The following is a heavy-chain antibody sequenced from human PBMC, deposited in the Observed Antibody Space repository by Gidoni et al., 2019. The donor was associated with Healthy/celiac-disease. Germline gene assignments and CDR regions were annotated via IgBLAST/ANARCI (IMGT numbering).Heavy chain of an antibody. Sequence: QVQLVESEGGVVQPGRSLRPSCAASGFTFSSYAMHWVRQAPGKGLEWVAVISYDGSNKYYADSVKGRFTISRDNSKNTLYLQINSLRAEDTAVYYCARGGGKWELLPPRGYWGQGTLVTVSS. CDR1: GFTFSSYA. D-gene: IGHD1-26*01. CDR3: ARGGGKWELLPPRGY. J-gene: IGHJ4*02. V-gene: IGHV3-30-3*01. CDR2: ISYDGSNK.